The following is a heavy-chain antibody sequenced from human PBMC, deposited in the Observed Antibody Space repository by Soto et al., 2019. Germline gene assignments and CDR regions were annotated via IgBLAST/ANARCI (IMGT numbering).Heavy chain of an antibody. Sequence: EVQLVESGGGLVQPGGSLRLSCAASGFTVSSNYMSWVRQAPGKGLEWVSVIYSGGSTYYADSVKGRFTISRDNSKNTLYLQMTSLRAEDTAVYYCARPPAGWAFDIWGQGTMVTVSS. D-gene: IGHD1-26*01. V-gene: IGHV3-66*01. CDR2: IYSGGST. CDR1: GFTVSSNY. CDR3: ARPPAGWAFDI. J-gene: IGHJ3*02.